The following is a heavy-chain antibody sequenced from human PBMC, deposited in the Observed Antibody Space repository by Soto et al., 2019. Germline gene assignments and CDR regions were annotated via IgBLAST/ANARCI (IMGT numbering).Heavy chain of an antibody. CDR2: VDHRGST. Sequence: SETLSLTCVVSGASFSGYYWSWIPQTPGMGLEWIGEVDHRGSTTYNPSLKNRASISIDSSKNLFSLELTSVTAEDTALYFCARYEYGNSLYGVDVWGQGTRVTVSS. J-gene: IGHJ6*02. D-gene: IGHD1-7*01. CDR3: ARYEYGNSLYGVDV. CDR1: GASFSGYY. V-gene: IGHV4-34*01.